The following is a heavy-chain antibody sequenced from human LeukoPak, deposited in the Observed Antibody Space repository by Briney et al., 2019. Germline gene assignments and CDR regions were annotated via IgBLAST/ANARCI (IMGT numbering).Heavy chain of an antibody. Sequence: HPGGSLRLSCAASAFNFIIYGMSWVRQAPGKGLEWVSSLGKSGGRTYYAASVKARFTISRDNSKNTVYLQMTGLRAEDTAVYYCAKNAQMVVISDCFDYWGQGSLVTVSS. V-gene: IGHV3-23*01. CDR3: AKNAQMVVISDCFDY. CDR1: AFNFIIYG. D-gene: IGHD3-22*01. CDR2: LGKSGGRT. J-gene: IGHJ4*02.